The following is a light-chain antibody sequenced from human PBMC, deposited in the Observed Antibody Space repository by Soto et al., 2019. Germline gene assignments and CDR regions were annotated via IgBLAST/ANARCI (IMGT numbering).Light chain of an antibody. Sequence: QSVLTQPASVSGSPGQSITISCTGTSSDVGGYNYVSWYQQHPGKAPKLMIYDVSDRPSGVSNRFSGSQSGNTASLTISGIQAEDEADYYCRSYTSSSTQVFGTGTKLTVL. CDR1: SSDVGGYNY. V-gene: IGLV2-14*03. CDR2: DVS. J-gene: IGLJ1*01. CDR3: RSYTSSSTQV.